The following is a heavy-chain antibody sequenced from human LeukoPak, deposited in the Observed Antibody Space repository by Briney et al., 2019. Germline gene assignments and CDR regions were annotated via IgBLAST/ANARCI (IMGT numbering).Heavy chain of an antibody. J-gene: IGHJ5*02. D-gene: IGHD3-10*01. CDR3: ARASGYYGSDWFDP. CDR1: GYTFTSYD. Sequence: ASVKVSCKASGYTFTSYDINWVRQATGQGLEWMGWMNPNSGNTGYAQKFQGRVTITRNTPISTAYMELSSLRSEDTAVYYCARASGYYGSDWFDPWGQGTLVTVSS. V-gene: IGHV1-8*03. CDR2: MNPNSGNT.